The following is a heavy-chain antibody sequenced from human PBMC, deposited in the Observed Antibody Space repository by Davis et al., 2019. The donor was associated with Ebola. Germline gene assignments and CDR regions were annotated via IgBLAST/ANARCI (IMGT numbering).Heavy chain of an antibody. CDR3: VRAGSSGWYTTTMDV. CDR2: IYHSGST. J-gene: IGHJ6*02. V-gene: IGHV4-34*01. CDR1: GGSFSGYY. Sequence: SETLSLTCAVYGGSFSGYYWSWIRQPPGKGLEWIGEIYHSGSTNYNPSLKSRVTISVDKSKNQFSLKLSSVTAADTAVYYCVRAGSSGWYTTTMDVWGQGTTVTVSS. D-gene: IGHD6-19*01.